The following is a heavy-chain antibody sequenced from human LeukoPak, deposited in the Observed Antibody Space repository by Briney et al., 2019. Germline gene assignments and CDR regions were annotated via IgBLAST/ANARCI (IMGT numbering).Heavy chain of an antibody. CDR2: IYTSGGT. J-gene: IGHJ4*02. CDR1: GDSISSYY. D-gene: IGHD6-6*01. CDR3: ARLTRLSTSPDRYYLDY. Sequence: KPSETLSLTCTVSGDSISSYYWSWIRQPPGKGLEWIGYIYTSGGTNYIPSLKGRITISIDTSKNQFSLKLSSVTAADLAVYYCARLTRLSTSPDRYYLDYWGQGTLVTVSS. V-gene: IGHV4-4*09.